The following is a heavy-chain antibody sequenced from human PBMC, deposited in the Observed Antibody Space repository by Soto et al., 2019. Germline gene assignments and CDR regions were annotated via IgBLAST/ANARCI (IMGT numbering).Heavy chain of an antibody. CDR3: AGDHSSWAFDI. CDR1: GGTFSSYT. D-gene: IGHD6-6*01. Sequence: QVQLVHSGAEVKKPGSSVKVSCKASGGTFSSYTISWVRQAPGQGLEWMGRIIPILGIANYAQKFQGRVTITADKSTSTAYMELSSLRSEDTAVYYCAGDHSSWAFDIWGQGTMVTVSS. CDR2: IIPILGIA. V-gene: IGHV1-69*04. J-gene: IGHJ3*02.